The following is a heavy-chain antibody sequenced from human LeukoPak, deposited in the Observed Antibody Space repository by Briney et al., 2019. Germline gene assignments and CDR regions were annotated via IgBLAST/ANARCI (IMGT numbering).Heavy chain of an antibody. J-gene: IGHJ4*02. D-gene: IGHD6-13*01. CDR3: ARDQQYYFDY. V-gene: IGHV3-53*01. Sequence: LSLTCTVSGGSISSGGYYWSWVRQAPGTGLEWVSVIYSGGSTYYADSVKGRFTISRDNSKNTLYLQMNSLRAEDTAVYYCARDQQYYFDYWGQGTLVTVSS. CDR1: GGSISSGGYY. CDR2: IYSGGST.